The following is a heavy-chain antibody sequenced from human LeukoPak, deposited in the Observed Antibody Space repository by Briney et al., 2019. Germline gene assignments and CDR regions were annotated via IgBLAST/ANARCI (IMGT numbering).Heavy chain of an antibody. CDR2: IESKTDGGTT. D-gene: IGHD3-22*01. CDR3: TTGGTMTGY. J-gene: IGHJ4*02. Sequence: GGSLRLSCAASGFTFSNAWMSWVRQAPGKGLEWVGRIESKTDGGTTDYAAPVKGRFTISRDDSKNTLYLQMNSLKTEDTAVYYCTTGGTMTGYWGQGTLVTVSS. V-gene: IGHV3-15*04. CDR1: GFTFSNAW.